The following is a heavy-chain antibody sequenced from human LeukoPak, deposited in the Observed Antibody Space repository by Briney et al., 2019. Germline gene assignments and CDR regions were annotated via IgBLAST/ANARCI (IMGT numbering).Heavy chain of an antibody. CDR2: TYYRSKWYN. J-gene: IGHJ4*02. D-gene: IGHD6-19*01. Sequence: SQTLSLTWGISGDRVSSNTDALNWTRPSPSRGLEWQGRTYYRSKWYNNYAVSVKSRITINSDSSKNQVSLQLNSVSPEHTAMYYCARENSRGRFDYWGQGTLVTVSS. V-gene: IGHV6-1*01. CDR1: GDRVSSNTDA. CDR3: ARENSRGRFDY.